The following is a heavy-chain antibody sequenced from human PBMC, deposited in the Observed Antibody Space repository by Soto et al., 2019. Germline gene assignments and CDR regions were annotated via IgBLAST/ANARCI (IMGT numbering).Heavy chain of an antibody. CDR1: GYTFTGYY. D-gene: IGHD6-19*01. J-gene: IGHJ4*02. CDR2: INPNSGGT. V-gene: IGHV1-2*04. Sequence: ASVKVSCKASGYTFTGYYMHWVRQAPGQGLEWMGWINPNSGGTNYAQKFQGWVTMTRDTSISTAYMDLSRLKSDDTAVYYCARVWYSSSINYWGQGTLVTVSS. CDR3: ARVWYSSSINY.